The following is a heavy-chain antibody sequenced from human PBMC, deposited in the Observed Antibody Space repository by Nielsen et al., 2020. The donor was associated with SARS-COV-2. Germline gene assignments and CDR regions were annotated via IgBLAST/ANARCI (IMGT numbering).Heavy chain of an antibody. V-gene: IGHV1-8*01. D-gene: IGHD3-3*01. J-gene: IGHJ6*02. CDR1: GYTFTSYD. CDR3: AREWRFLEWPDYYYGMDV. Sequence: ASVKVSCKASGYTFTSYDINWVRQATGQGLEWVGWMNPNSGNTGYAQKFQGRVTMTRNTSISTAYMELSSLRSEDTAVYYCAREWRFLEWPDYYYGMDVWGQGTTVTVSS. CDR2: MNPNSGNT.